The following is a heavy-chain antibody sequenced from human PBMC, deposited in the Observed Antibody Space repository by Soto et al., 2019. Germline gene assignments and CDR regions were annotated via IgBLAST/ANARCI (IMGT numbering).Heavy chain of an antibody. CDR3: ARAITILKPFGY. CDR1: GGTFSTYV. D-gene: IGHD3-3*01. Sequence: QVKLVQSGAEVKKPGSSVKVSCKASGGTFSTYVISWVRQAPGQGLEWMGGIIPIFGTANYAQKFQGRVTNSADESTSTGYMELSNLRSEEQAVYYCARAITILKPFGYWGQGTLGTVSS. CDR2: IIPIFGTA. V-gene: IGHV1-69*12. J-gene: IGHJ4*02.